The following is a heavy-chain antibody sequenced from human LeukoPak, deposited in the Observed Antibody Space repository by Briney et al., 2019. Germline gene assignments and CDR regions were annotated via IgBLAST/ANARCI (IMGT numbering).Heavy chain of an antibody. J-gene: IGHJ4*02. V-gene: IGHV1-69*04. Sequence: SVKVSCKASGCTFSSYAISWVRQAPGQGLEWMGRIIPILSIANYAQKFQGRVTITADNSTSTAYMELSSLRSEDTAVYYCAEGFQNSYGYFWGQGTLVTVSS. CDR3: AEGFQNSYGYF. D-gene: IGHD5-18*01. CDR2: IIPILSIA. CDR1: GCTFSSYA.